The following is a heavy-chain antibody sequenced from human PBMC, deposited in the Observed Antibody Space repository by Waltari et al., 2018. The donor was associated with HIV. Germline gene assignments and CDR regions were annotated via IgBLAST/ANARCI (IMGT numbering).Heavy chain of an antibody. D-gene: IGHD2-21*02. J-gene: IGHJ3*01. CDR2: IKPIIGEA. Sequence: QVQLVQSGAEVKKPGSSVKVSCQMSGGSFSTYAINLVRQAPGQGLEWMGGIKPIIGEANYAQKFQGRVTITADETTSTAFMEVSSLRSDDTAVYYCARDKSHSVVLTPGAYDVWGQGTMVIVSS. V-gene: IGHV1-69*01. CDR3: ARDKSHSVVLTPGAYDV. CDR1: GGSFSTYA.